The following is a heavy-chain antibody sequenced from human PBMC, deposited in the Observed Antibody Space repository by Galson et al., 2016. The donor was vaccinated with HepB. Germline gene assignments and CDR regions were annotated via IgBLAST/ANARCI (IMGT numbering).Heavy chain of an antibody. V-gene: IGHV5-10-1*01. CDR1: GYNFANYW. J-gene: IGHJ2*01. Sequence: QSGAEVKKPGESLRISCEGSGYNFANYWISWVRQMPGKGLEWMGRIDPSDSFTTYSPSFEGHVSISVDKSISTAYLQWNSLKTSATSIYYCARRMEMPRSLGYFDLWGRGTLITVSS. CDR3: ARRMEMPRSLGYFDL. D-gene: IGHD1-1*01. CDR2: IDPSDSFT.